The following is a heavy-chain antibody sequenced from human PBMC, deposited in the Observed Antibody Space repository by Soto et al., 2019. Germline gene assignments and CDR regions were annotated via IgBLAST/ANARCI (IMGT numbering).Heavy chain of an antibody. V-gene: IGHV1-69*13. Sequence: GASVKVSCKASGGTFSSYAISWVRQAPGQGLEWMGGIIPIFGTANYAQKFQGRVTITADESTSTAYMELSSLRSEDTAVYYCALPARARDYGGLQYWGQGTLVTGSS. CDR1: GGTFSSYA. D-gene: IGHD4-17*01. CDR3: ALPARARDYGGLQY. J-gene: IGHJ4*02. CDR2: IIPIFGTA.